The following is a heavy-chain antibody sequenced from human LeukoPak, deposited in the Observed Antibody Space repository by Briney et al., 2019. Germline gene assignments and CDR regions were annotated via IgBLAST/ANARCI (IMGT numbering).Heavy chain of an antibody. Sequence: GRSLRLSCAASGFTFSSYAMHWVRQAPGKGLEWVAVISYDGSNKYYADSVKGRFTISRDNSKNTLYLQMNSLRAEDTAVYYCAREEAAAGNPFDYWGQGTLVTVSS. V-gene: IGHV3-30-3*01. D-gene: IGHD6-13*01. CDR3: AREEAAAGNPFDY. J-gene: IGHJ4*02. CDR1: GFTFSSYA. CDR2: ISYDGSNK.